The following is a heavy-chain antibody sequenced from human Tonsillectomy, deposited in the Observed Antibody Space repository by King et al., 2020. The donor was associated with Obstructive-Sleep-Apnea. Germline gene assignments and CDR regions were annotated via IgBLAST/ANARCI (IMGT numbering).Heavy chain of an antibody. D-gene: IGHD6-19*01. CDR2: ISGGGGSP. CDR3: AKEPGIAVAGTLDY. V-gene: IGHV3-23*04. J-gene: IGHJ4*02. CDR1: GITFSTYA. Sequence: VQLVESGGGLVQPGGSLRLSCAVSGITFSTYAMSWVRQAPGKGLEWVSAISGGGGSPYYADSGKGRFTISRDNSKKTLYLQMNSLRAEDTAVYYCAKEPGIAVAGTLDYWGQGTLVTVSS.